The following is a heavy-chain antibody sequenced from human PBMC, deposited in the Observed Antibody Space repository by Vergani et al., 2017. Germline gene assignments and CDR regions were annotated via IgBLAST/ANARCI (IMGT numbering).Heavy chain of an antibody. CDR3: ARDLAYCGGDCYNYYYYGMDV. V-gene: IGHV3-21*01. D-gene: IGHD2-21*02. CDR2: ISSSSSYI. J-gene: IGHJ6*02. Sequence: EVQLLESGGGLVQPGGSLRLSCAASGFTFSSYAMSWVRQAPGKGLEWVSSISSSSSYIYYADSVKGRFTISRDNAKNSLYLQMNSLRAEDTAVYYCARDLAYCGGDCYNYYYYGMDVWGQGP. CDR1: GFTFSSYA.